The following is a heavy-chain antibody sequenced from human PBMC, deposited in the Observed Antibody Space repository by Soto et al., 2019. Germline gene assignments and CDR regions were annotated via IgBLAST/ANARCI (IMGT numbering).Heavy chain of an antibody. CDR3: ARRYGARFDY. D-gene: IGHD4-17*01. CDR1: GGSISSYY. Sequence: QVQLQESGPGLVKPSETLSLTCTVSGGSISSYYWCWIRQPPGKGLELIGYIYYSGSTNYNPSLKSRTTISVNTSKNQYSLKLSSVTAADTAVYYRARRYGARFDYWGQGTLVTVSS. CDR2: IYYSGST. J-gene: IGHJ4*02. V-gene: IGHV4-59*08.